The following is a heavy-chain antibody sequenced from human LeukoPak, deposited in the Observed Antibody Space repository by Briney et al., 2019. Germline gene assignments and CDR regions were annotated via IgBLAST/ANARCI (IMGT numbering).Heavy chain of an antibody. V-gene: IGHV1-2*06. D-gene: IGHD3-10*01. CDR1: GYTFTGYY. J-gene: IGHJ4*02. Sequence: ASVKVSCKASGYTFTGYYMHWVRQAPGQGLEWMGRINPNSGGTNYAQKFQGRVTMTRDTSISTAYMELSGLRSDDTAVYYCASQYYYGSGSYQDYWGQGTLVTVSS. CDR2: INPNSGGT. CDR3: ASQYYYGSGSYQDY.